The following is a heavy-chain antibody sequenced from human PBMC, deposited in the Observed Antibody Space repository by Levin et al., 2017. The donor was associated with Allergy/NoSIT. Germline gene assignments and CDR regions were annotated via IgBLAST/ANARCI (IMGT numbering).Heavy chain of an antibody. D-gene: IGHD1-14*01. V-gene: IGHV3-7*01. J-gene: IGHJ3*01. CDR3: ASFLYNNNWDGVFDL. CDR1: GFTFSNYR. Sequence: GGSLRLSCAASGFTFSNYRMSWVRQAPGKGLEWLARIKQDGSEKYYVDSVEGRFTISRDNAKNSLFLQMNSLRADDTAVYYCASFLYNNNWDGVFDLWGQGTMVTVSS. CDR2: IKQDGSEK.